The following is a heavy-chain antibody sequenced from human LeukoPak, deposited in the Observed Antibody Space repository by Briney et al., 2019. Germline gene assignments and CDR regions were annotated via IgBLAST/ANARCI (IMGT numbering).Heavy chain of an antibody. CDR2: IYYSGST. CDR1: GGPISSYY. CDR3: ARATVTTIYFDY. Sequence: SETLSLTCTVSGGPISSYYWSWIRQPPGKGLEWIGYIYYSGSTNYNPSLKSRVTISVDTSKNQFSLKLSSVTAADTAVYYCARATVTTIYFDYWGQGTLVTVSS. D-gene: IGHD4-17*01. V-gene: IGHV4-59*01. J-gene: IGHJ4*02.